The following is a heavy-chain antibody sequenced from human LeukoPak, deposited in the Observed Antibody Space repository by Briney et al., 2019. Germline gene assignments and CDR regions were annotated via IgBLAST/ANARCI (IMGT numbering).Heavy chain of an antibody. CDR1: GGSISSSSYY. V-gene: IGHV4-39*07. Sequence: SETLSLTCTVSGGSISSSSYYWGWIRQPPGKGLEWIGSIYYSGSTYYNPSLESRVTISVDTSKNQFSLKLSSVTAADTAVYYCGREMLNEDIVVVPAAMGHFDYWGQETLVTVSS. CDR3: GREMLNEDIVVVPAAMGHFDY. D-gene: IGHD2-2*01. J-gene: IGHJ4*02. CDR2: IYYSGST.